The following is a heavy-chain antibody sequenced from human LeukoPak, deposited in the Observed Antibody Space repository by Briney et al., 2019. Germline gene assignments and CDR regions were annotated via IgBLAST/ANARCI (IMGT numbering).Heavy chain of an antibody. CDR3: TRVRRNVDTAMPEGSDF. V-gene: IGHV1-18*01. CDR2: ISTDSQNT. Sequence: VASVKVSCKASGYTFTNYGIIWVRQAPGQGLEWMGWISTDSQNTNYIQKVQGRVTVTTDTSTSTVYMELRSLRSDDTAVYYCTRVRRNVDTAMPEGSDFWGQGTLVTVSA. D-gene: IGHD5-18*01. J-gene: IGHJ4*02. CDR1: GYTFTNYG.